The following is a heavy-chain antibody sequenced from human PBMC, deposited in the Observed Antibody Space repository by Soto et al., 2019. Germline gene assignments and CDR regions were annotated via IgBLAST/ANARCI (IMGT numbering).Heavy chain of an antibody. CDR3: TRDLGDNMIVVFIFDY. CDR1: GFTFGDYA. Sequence: GGSLRLSCTASGFTFGDYAMSWFRQAPGKGLEWVGFIRSRAYGGTTEYAASVKGRFTISRDDSKSIAYLQMNSLKTEDTAVFYCTRDLGDNMIVVFIFDYWGQGTLVTVSS. V-gene: IGHV3-49*03. CDR2: IRSRAYGGTT. D-gene: IGHD3-22*01. J-gene: IGHJ4*02.